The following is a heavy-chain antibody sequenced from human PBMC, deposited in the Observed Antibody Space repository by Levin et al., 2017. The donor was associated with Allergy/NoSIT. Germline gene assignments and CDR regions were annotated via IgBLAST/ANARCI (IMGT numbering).Heavy chain of an antibody. Sequence: PSQTLSLTCAISGDSVSSNSAAWNWIRQSPSRGLEWLGRTYYRSKWYNDYAVSVKSRITINPDTSKNQFSLQLNSVTPEDTAVYYCASGRRLTGTSYYYGMDVWGQGTTVTVSS. D-gene: IGHD1-7*01. CDR1: GDSVSSNSAA. J-gene: IGHJ6*02. V-gene: IGHV6-1*01. CDR2: TYYRSKWYN. CDR3: ASGRRLTGTSYYYGMDV.